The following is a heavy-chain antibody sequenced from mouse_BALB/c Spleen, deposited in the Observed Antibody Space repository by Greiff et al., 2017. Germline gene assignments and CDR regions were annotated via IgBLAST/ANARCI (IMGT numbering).Heavy chain of an antibody. J-gene: IGHJ3*01. Sequence: DVKLVESGGGLVKPGGSLKLSCAASGFTFSSYAMSWVRQTPEKRLEWVASISSGGSTYYSASVKGRFTITTDNARNILYLQMSSLRSEDTAMFYCSGDGYYEAWFAYWGQGTLVTVSA. D-gene: IGHD2-3*01. CDR3: SGDGYYEAWFAY. CDR1: GFTFSSYA. CDR2: ISSGGST. V-gene: IGHV5-6-5*01.